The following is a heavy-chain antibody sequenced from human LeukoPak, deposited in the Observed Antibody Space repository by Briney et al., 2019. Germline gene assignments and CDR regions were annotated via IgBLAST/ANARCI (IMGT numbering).Heavy chain of an antibody. CDR2: IYYSGST. Sequence: KPSETLSLTCTVSGGSISSGDYYWSWIRQPPGKGLEWIGYIYYSGSTYYNPSLKSRVTISVDTSKNQFSLKLSSVTAADTAVYYCVRDEGYYYGSGSFRWFDPWGQGTLVTVSS. V-gene: IGHV4-30-4*01. J-gene: IGHJ5*02. D-gene: IGHD3-10*01. CDR1: GGSISSGDYY. CDR3: VRDEGYYYGSGSFRWFDP.